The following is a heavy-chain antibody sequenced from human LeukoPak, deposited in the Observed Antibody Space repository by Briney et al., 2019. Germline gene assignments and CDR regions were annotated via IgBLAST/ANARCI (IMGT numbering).Heavy chain of an antibody. CDR3: ARDGSDIVVVPAVAPFDY. D-gene: IGHD2-2*01. V-gene: IGHV1-18*01. CDR1: GYTFTSYG. J-gene: IGHJ4*02. CDR2: ISAYNGNT. Sequence: GASVKVSCKASGYTFTSYGISWVRQAPGQGLEWMGWISAYNGNTNYAQKLQGRVTMTTDTSTSTAYMELRSLRSDDTAVYYCARDGSDIVVVPAVAPFDYWGRGTLVTVSS.